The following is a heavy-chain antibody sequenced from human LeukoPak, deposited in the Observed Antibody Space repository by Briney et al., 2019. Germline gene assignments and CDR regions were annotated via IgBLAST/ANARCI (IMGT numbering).Heavy chain of an antibody. D-gene: IGHD1-26*01. CDR2: ISWDGGST. CDR3: AKPRIRGATRGRGDAFDI. V-gene: IGHV3-43D*03. Sequence: GGSLRLSCAASGFTFDDYAMHWVRQAPGKGLEWVSLISWDGGSTYYADSVKGRFTISRDNSKNSLYLQMNSLRAEDTALYYCAKPRIRGATRGRGDAFDIWGQGTMVTVSS. J-gene: IGHJ3*02. CDR1: GFTFDDYA.